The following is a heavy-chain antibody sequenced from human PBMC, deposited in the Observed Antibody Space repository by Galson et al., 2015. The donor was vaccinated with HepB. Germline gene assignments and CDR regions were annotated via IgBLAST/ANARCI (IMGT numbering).Heavy chain of an antibody. D-gene: IGHD2-15*01. CDR1: GFTFSSYG. CDR2: ISYDGSNK. V-gene: IGHV3-30*18. CDR3: AKDGQAPPPWCSGGSCYSGLSYFDY. J-gene: IGHJ4*02. Sequence: LRLSCAASGFTFSSYGMHWVRQAPGKGLEWVAVISYDGSNKYYADSVKGRFTISRDNSKNTLYLQMNSLRAEDTAVYYCAKDGQAPPPWCSGGSCYSGLSYFDYWGQGTLVIVSS.